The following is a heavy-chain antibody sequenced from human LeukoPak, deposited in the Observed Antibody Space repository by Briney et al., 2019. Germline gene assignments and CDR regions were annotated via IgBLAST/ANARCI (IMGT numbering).Heavy chain of an antibody. CDR2: IYSSGST. D-gene: IGHD6-13*01. J-gene: IGHJ4*02. CDR3: ARGIHSSSWLPFVS. V-gene: IGHV4-61*02. CDR1: GDSISSTNYY. Sequence: SETLSLTCTVSGDSISSTNYYWSWIRQPAGKGLEWIGRIYSSGSTNYNPSLKSRVTMSVDTSKNQFSLILSSVTAADAAIYYCARGIHSSSWLPFVSWGQGTLVTVSS.